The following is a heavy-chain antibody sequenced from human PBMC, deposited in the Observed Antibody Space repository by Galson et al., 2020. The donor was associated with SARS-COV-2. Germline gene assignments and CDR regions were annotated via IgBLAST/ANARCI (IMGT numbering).Heavy chain of an antibody. CDR2: IGASGRST. CDR3: APEARVTTGYAY. Sequence: GESLKISCAASRFTFSSYAMSWVRQAPGKGLEWVSTIGASGRSTYIADSVKGRFTISRDNSKNTVYLQMNSLRAEDTAVYYCAPEARVTTGYAYWGQGTLVTVSS. CDR1: RFTFSSYA. V-gene: IGHV3-23*01. D-gene: IGHD4-17*01. J-gene: IGHJ4*02.